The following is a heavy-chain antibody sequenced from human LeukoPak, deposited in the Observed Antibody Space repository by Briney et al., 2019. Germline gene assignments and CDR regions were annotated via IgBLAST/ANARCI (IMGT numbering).Heavy chain of an antibody. CDR2: INTKSDGGTI. Sequence: GGSLRLSCAASGFTFTYAWMSWVRQAPGKGLEWVGRINTKSDGGTIDYAAPLKGRFTISRDDSKNTVFLHMNSLKSEDTAVYYCTTGLAFWGQGTLVTVSS. J-gene: IGHJ4*02. D-gene: IGHD2-21*01. CDR1: GFTFTYAW. CDR3: TTGLAF. V-gene: IGHV3-15*01.